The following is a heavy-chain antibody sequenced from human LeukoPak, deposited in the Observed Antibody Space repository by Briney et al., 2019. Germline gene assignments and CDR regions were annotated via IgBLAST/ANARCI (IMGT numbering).Heavy chain of an antibody. D-gene: IGHD5-18*01. J-gene: IGHJ4*02. CDR2: IYYSGST. Sequence: SETLSLTCTVSGGSISSSSYYWGWIRQPPGKGLEWIGSIYYSGSTYYNPSLKSRVTISVDTSKNQFSLKPSSVTAADTAVYYCARRRDTAMVFLWGQGTLVTVSS. V-gene: IGHV4-39*01. CDR3: ARRRDTAMVFL. CDR1: GGSISSSSYY.